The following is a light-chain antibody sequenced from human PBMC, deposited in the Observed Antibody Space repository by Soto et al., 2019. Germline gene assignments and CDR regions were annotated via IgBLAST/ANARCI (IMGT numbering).Light chain of an antibody. J-gene: IGLJ1*01. CDR1: SSDVGGYKF. Sequence: ALTQPASVSGSPGQSITISCTGTSSDVGGYKFVSWYQQHPGKAPKLMIYEVSNRPSGVSSRFSGSKSGNTASLAISGLQAEDEADYYCGSYTGSIYVFGTGTKVTVL. V-gene: IGLV2-14*01. CDR2: EVS. CDR3: GSYTGSIYV.